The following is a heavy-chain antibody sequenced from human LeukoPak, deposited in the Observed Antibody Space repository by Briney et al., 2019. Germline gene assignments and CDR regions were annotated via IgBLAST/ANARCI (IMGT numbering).Heavy chain of an antibody. CDR1: GGTFSSYA. CDR2: IIPILGIA. CDR3: ARVDGYNSGCYFDY. J-gene: IGHJ4*02. V-gene: IGHV1-69*04. D-gene: IGHD5-24*01. Sequence: EASVKVSCKASGGTFSSYAISWVRQAPGQGLEWMGRIIPILGIANYAQKFQGRVTITADKSTSTAYMELSSLRSEDTAVYYCARVDGYNSGCYFDYWGQGTLVTVSS.